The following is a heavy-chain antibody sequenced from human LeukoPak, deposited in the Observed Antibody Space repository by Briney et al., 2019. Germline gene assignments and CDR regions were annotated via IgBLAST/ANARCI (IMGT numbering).Heavy chain of an antibody. D-gene: IGHD3-16*02. V-gene: IGHV3-21*01. Sequence: PGGSLRLSCVASLYTFSTDYMNWVRQAPGKGLEWVSSISSSSAYIYYADSVKGRFTISRDNAKNSLYLQMNSLRAEDTAVYYCARDALNAFDIWGQGTMVTVSS. CDR2: ISSSSAYI. J-gene: IGHJ3*02. CDR1: LYTFSTDY. CDR3: ARDALNAFDI.